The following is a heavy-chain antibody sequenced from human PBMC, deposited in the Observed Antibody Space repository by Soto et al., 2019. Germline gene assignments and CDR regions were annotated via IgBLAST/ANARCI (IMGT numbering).Heavy chain of an antibody. Sequence: EVQLVESGGGLVQSGGSLRLSCAASGFTVSSNYMSWVRQAPGKGLEWVSVIYSGGSTYYADSVKGRFTISRDNSKNTLYLQMNSLRAVDTAVYYCARDYPTDYWGQGTLVTVSS. V-gene: IGHV3-66*01. CDR2: IYSGGST. CDR3: ARDYPTDY. J-gene: IGHJ4*02. CDR1: GFTVSSNY.